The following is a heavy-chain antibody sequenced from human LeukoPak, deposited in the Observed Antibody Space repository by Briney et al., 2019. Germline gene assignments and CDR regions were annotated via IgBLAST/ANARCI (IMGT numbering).Heavy chain of an antibody. V-gene: IGHV1-18*01. CDR3: ARDTVYYYGSGSSALDY. D-gene: IGHD3-10*01. J-gene: IGHJ4*02. Sequence: ASVKVSCKASGYTFTSYGISWVRQAPGQGLEWMGWISAYNGNTNYAQKLQGRVTMTTDTSTSTAYMELRSLRSDDTAVYYCARDTVYYYGSGSSALDYWGQGTLVTVSS. CDR2: ISAYNGNT. CDR1: GYTFTSYG.